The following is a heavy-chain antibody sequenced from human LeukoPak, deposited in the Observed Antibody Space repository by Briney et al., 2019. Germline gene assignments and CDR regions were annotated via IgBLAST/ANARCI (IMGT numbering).Heavy chain of an antibody. D-gene: IGHD3-3*01. J-gene: IGHJ6*02. CDR1: GGSLCSYY. CDR3: ARGSYDFWSGYSPYYYYYYGMDV. CDR2: INYSGST. V-gene: IGHV4-59*01. Sequence: SETLSLTCTVSGGSLCSYYWSWIRQPPGKGLEWSGYINYSGSTNYNPSLKRRVTISVDTSKNQFSLKLSSVTAADRAVYYCARGSYDFWSGYSPYYYYYYGMDVWGQGTTVTVSS.